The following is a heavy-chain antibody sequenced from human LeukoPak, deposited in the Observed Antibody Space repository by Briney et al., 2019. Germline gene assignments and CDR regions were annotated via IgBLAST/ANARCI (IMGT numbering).Heavy chain of an antibody. D-gene: IGHD3-22*01. Sequence: GPVKVSCKASGYTFTSYYMHWVRQTPGQGLEWMGIINPSGGSTSYAQKFQGRVTMTRDTSTSTVYMELSSLRSEDTAVYYCARDRLPYDSSGYYYVPRYYFDYWGQGTLVTVSS. J-gene: IGHJ4*02. CDR1: GYTFTSYY. CDR3: ARDRLPYDSSGYYYVPRYYFDY. CDR2: INPSGGST. V-gene: IGHV1-46*01.